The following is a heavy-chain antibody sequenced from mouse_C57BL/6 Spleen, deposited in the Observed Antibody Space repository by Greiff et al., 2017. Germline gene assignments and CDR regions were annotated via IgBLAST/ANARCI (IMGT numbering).Heavy chain of an antibody. J-gene: IGHJ4*01. CDR2: IWSGGST. D-gene: IGHD2-1*01. CDR3: ARYGNYGGDYAMDY. CDR1: GFSLTSYG. V-gene: IGHV2-2*01. Sequence: VQLQESGPGLVQPSQSLSITCTVSGFSLTSYGVHWVRQSPGKGLEWLGVIWSGGSTDYNAAFISRLSISKDNSKSQVFFKMNSLQADDTAIYYCARYGNYGGDYAMDYWGQGTSVTVSS.